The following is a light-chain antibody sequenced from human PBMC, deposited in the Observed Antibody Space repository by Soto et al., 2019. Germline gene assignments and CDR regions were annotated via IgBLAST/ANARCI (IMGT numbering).Light chain of an antibody. J-gene: IGKJ4*01. Sequence: EIVMTQSPATLPVSPGERATLSCRASQSVSSNLGWYQQKPGQAPRLLVHDASARATGIPARFSGSGSGTEFTLTIRGLQSEDFAVYYCQQYNNWPPPLTFGGGTKVEIK. CDR2: DAS. CDR3: QQYNNWPPPLT. V-gene: IGKV3-15*01. CDR1: QSVSSN.